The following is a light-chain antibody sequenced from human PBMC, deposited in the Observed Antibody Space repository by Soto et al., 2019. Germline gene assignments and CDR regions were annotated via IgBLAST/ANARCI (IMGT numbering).Light chain of an antibody. CDR1: VLAKKY. Sequence: SYELTQPSSVSVSPGQTAKITCSGDVLAKKYARWFQQQPGQAPVLLSYQDSERPSGIPERFSGSSSGTTVALTISGAQVEDEADYYCYSAADNNGIFGGGTKVTVL. CDR3: YSAADNNGI. CDR2: QDS. V-gene: IGLV3-27*01. J-gene: IGLJ2*01.